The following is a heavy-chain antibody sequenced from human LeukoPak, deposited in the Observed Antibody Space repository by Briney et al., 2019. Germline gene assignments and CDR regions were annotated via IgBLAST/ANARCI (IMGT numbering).Heavy chain of an antibody. V-gene: IGHV4/OR15-8*01. J-gene: IGHJ4*02. CDR3: ASRDDSGPY. Sequence: SETLSLTCVVSGGSIYSPNWWTWVRQPPGKGLEWIGEVFHTGRTNYHPSLQSRVTISLDGSKNHFSLRVTSMTAADTAVYYCASRDDSGPYWGQGTLVTVSS. D-gene: IGHD4-17*01. CDR1: GGSIYSPNW. CDR2: VFHTGRT.